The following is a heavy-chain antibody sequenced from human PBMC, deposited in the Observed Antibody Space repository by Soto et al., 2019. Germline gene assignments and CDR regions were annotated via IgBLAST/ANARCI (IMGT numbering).Heavy chain of an antibody. CDR1: GFTFSSFG. V-gene: IGHV3-30*18. CDR3: AKQRGYNWGPPQYYYYGLDV. D-gene: IGHD1-20*01. Sequence: QAQLVESGGGVVQPGTSLRISCEVSGFTFSSFGMNWIRQAPGKGLEWVAFISDDGSDKYYGDSVKGRFTISRDNSKDTLYLKMNSLRVEDTGVYYCAKQRGYNWGPPQYYYYGLDVWGQGTTVTVSS. CDR2: ISDDGSDK. J-gene: IGHJ6*02.